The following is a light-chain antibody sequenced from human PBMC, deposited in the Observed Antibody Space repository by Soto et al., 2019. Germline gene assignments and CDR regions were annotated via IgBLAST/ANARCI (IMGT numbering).Light chain of an antibody. CDR2: GAS. Sequence: EIVMTQSPATLSVSPGERATLSCRASQSVSSSLAWYQQKPGKAPRLLIYGASTRATGIPARFSGSGSGTEFTLTISSLQSEGFAGYYCQQYNNWWTFGQGTKVEVK. CDR1: QSVSSS. J-gene: IGKJ1*01. CDR3: QQYNNWWT. V-gene: IGKV3-15*01.